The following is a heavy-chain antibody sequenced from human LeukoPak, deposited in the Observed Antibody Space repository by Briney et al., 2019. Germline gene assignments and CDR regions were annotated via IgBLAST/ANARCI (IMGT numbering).Heavy chain of an antibody. D-gene: IGHD3-22*01. CDR3: AKSVYYYDSSVYFPPSFDY. Sequence: GGSLRLSCAASGFTFSSYAMSWVRQAPGKGLEWVSAISGSGGSTYYADSVKGRFTISRDNSKNTLYLQMNSLRAEDTAVYYCAKSVYYYDSSVYFPPSFDYWGQGPLVTVSS. CDR2: ISGSGGST. V-gene: IGHV3-23*01. CDR1: GFTFSSYA. J-gene: IGHJ4*02.